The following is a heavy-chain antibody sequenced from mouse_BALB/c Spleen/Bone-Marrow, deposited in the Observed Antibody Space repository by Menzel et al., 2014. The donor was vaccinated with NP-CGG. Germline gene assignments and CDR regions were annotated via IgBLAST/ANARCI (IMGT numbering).Heavy chain of an antibody. V-gene: IGHV2-6-5*01. CDR3: AKHEDRYDWFAY. D-gene: IGHD2-14*01. CDR2: IWDGGST. Sequence: QVQLQQSGPGLVAPSQSLSITCTVSGFSLTDYGLSWIRQPPGKGLEWLGVIWDGGSTYYNSALKSRLSISKDNSKSQVFLKMNSLQTDDTAMYYCAKHEDRYDWFAYWGQGTLVTVSA. J-gene: IGHJ3*01. CDR1: GFSLTDYG.